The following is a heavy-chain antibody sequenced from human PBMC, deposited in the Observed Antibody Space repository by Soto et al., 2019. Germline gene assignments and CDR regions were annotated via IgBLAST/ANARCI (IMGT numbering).Heavy chain of an antibody. J-gene: IGHJ3*02. Sequence: QVQLVQSGAEEKKPGASVKVSCKASGYTFTSYAMHWVRQAPGQRLEWMGWINAGNGNTKYSQKFQGRVTITRDTSASTAYMELSSLRSEDTAVYYCARSSYGDYPFDAFDIWGQGTMVTVSS. CDR2: INAGNGNT. D-gene: IGHD4-17*01. V-gene: IGHV1-3*05. CDR3: ARSSYGDYPFDAFDI. CDR1: GYTFTSYA.